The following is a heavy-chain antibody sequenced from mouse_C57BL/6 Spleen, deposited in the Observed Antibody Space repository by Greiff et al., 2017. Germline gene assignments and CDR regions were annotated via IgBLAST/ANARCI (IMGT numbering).Heavy chain of an antibody. CDR1: GYTFTDYE. Sequence: QVQLQQSGAELVRPGASVTLSCKASGYTFTDYEMHWVKQTPVHGLEWIGAIDPETGGTAYNQKFKGKAILTADKSSSTAYMELRSLTSEDSAVYYCTREAHYSNFFDYWGQGTTLTVSS. CDR3: TREAHYSNFFDY. V-gene: IGHV1-15*01. D-gene: IGHD2-5*01. J-gene: IGHJ2*01. CDR2: IDPETGGT.